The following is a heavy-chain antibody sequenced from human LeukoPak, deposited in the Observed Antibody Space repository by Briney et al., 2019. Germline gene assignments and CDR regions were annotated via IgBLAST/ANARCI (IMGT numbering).Heavy chain of an antibody. V-gene: IGHV1-69*05. CDR3: ARSAYSSSSDYYYYMDV. CDR2: IIPIFGTA. Sequence: SVKVSCKASGGTFSSYAISWVRQAPGQGLEWMGGIIPIFGTANYAQKFQGKVTITTDESTSTAYMELSSLRSEDTAVYYCARSAYSSSSDYYYYMDVWGKGTTVTVSS. D-gene: IGHD6-6*01. J-gene: IGHJ6*03. CDR1: GGTFSSYA.